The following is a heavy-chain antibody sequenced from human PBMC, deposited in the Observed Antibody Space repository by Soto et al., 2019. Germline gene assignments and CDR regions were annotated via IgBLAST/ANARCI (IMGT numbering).Heavy chain of an antibody. D-gene: IGHD2-15*01. CDR2: IIPIFGTA. CDR1: GGTFSSYA. Sequence: SVKVSCKASGGTFSSYAISWVRQAPGQGLEWMGGIIPIFGTANYAQKFQGRVTITADESTSTAYMELSSLRSEDTAVYYCARGGYCSGGSCYSLDRGYGLDVWGQGTTVTVSS. J-gene: IGHJ6*02. CDR3: ARGGYCSGGSCYSLDRGYGLDV. V-gene: IGHV1-69*13.